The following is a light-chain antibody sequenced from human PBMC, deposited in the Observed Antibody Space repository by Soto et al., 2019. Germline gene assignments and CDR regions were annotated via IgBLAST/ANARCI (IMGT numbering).Light chain of an antibody. J-gene: IGLJ3*02. Sequence: QSVLTQPASVSGSPGQSITISCTGTSSDVGVYNYVSWYQQHPGKAPKLMIYEVSNRPSGVSYRFSGSKSGNTASLTISGLQAEDEADYYCSSYTTSSTWVFGGGTKLTVL. V-gene: IGLV2-14*01. CDR3: SSYTTSSTWV. CDR1: SSDVGVYNY. CDR2: EVS.